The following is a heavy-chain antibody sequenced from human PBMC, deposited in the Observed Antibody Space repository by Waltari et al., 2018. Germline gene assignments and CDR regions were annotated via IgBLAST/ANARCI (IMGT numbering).Heavy chain of an antibody. CDR3: ARGETGTKFDY. J-gene: IGHJ4*02. CDR2: INHSGST. D-gene: IGHD1-7*01. V-gene: IGHV4-34*01. Sequence: QVQLQQWGAGLLKPSETLSLPCAVYGGSFSGYYWSWIRQPPGKGLEWIGEINHSGSTNYNPSLKSRVTISVDTSKNQFSLKLSSVTAADTAVYYCARGETGTKFDYWGQGTLVTVSS. CDR1: GGSFSGYY.